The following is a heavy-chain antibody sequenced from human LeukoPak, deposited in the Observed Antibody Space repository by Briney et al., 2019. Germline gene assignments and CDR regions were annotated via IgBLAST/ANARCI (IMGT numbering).Heavy chain of an antibody. D-gene: IGHD6-19*01. CDR2: IYHSGST. V-gene: IGHV4-38-2*02. J-gene: IGHJ4*02. Sequence: PSETLSLTCTVSGYSISGGYYWGWIRQPPGKGLEWIGSIYHSGSTYYNPSLKSRVTISVDTSKNQFSLKLSSVTAADTAVYYCARESRGWVNWDYWGQGTLVTVSS. CDR3: ARESRGWVNWDY. CDR1: GYSISGGYY.